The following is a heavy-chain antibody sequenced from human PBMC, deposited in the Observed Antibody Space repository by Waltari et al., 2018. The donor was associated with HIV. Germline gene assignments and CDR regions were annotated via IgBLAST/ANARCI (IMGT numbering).Heavy chain of an antibody. J-gene: IGHJ6*02. CDR3: ARDPRSSGYYGMDV. V-gene: IGHV3-53*01. D-gene: IGHD1-26*01. Sequence: EVQLVASGGGLIEPGGSLRVSCAASGFTISSNYMSWVRQATGKGLEWVSVFYSGGSRYYADSVKGRFIISRDNSKNTVSLHMNSLRAEDTAVYYCARDPRSSGYYGMDVWGQGIKVTVSS. CDR1: GFTISSNY. CDR2: FYSGGSR.